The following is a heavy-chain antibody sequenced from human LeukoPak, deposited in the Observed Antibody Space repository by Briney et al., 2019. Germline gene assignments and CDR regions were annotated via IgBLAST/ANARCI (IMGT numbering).Heavy chain of an antibody. CDR2: IRYHGNNK. Sequence: GGSLRLSCAASGFSFSSYGMHWVRQAPGKGLEWVTFIRYHGNNKYYADSVKGRFTISRDNSKNTLYLQMNSLRAEDTAVYYCAKDAYYDSSGYYYGPDYWGQGTLVTVSS. CDR1: GFSFSSYG. D-gene: IGHD3-22*01. J-gene: IGHJ4*02. CDR3: AKDAYYDSSGYYYGPDY. V-gene: IGHV3-30*02.